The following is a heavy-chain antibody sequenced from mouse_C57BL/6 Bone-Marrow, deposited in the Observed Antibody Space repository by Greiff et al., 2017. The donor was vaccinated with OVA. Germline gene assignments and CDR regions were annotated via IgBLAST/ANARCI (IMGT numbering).Heavy chain of an antibody. Sequence: QVQLQQSGPGLVQPSQSLSISCTVSGFSLTSYGVHWVRQSPGKGLEWLGVIWRGGSTDYNAAFISRLSISKDNSKSQDFFKMNSLQADDTAIYYCATRDGYYVGFAYWGQGTLVTVSA. CDR2: IWRGGST. D-gene: IGHD2-3*01. CDR1: GFSLTSYG. CDR3: ATRDGYYVGFAY. J-gene: IGHJ3*01. V-gene: IGHV2-2*01.